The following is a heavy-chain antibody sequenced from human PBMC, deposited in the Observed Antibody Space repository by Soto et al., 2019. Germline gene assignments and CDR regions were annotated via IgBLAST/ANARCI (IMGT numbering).Heavy chain of an antibody. CDR3: ARETDHLYYDSSGAALSVPNYFDY. Sequence: GASVKVSCKASGYTFTSYAMHWVRQAPGQRLEWMGWINAGNGNTKYSQKFQGRVTITRDTSASTAYMELSSLRSEDTAVYYCARETDHLYYDSSGAALSVPNYFDYWGQGTLVTVSS. D-gene: IGHD3-22*01. J-gene: IGHJ4*02. V-gene: IGHV1-3*01. CDR2: INAGNGNT. CDR1: GYTFTSYA.